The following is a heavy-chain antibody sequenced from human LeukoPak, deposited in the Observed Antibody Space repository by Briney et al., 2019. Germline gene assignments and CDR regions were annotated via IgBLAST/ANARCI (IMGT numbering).Heavy chain of an antibody. D-gene: IGHD2-2*01. CDR3: AKDVACSSTSCYYYYMDV. J-gene: IGHJ6*03. CDR2: ISASGGTT. V-gene: IGHV3-23*01. Sequence: PVQPLDSPLAISASGGTTSYADSVKGRFTISRDTSKNTLYLQMNSLRAEDTAVYYCAKDVACSSTSCYYYYMDVWGKGTTVTVSS.